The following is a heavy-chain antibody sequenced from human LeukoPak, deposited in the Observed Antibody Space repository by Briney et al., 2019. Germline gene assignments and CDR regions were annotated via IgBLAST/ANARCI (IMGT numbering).Heavy chain of an antibody. CDR2: ISYDGSNK. Sequence: PGRSLRLSCAASGFTFSSYGMHWVRQAPGKGLEWVAVISYDGSNKYYADSVKGRFTISRDNSKNTLYLQMNSLRAEDTAVYYCAKDPDYYDDDWGQGTLVTVSS. CDR3: AKDPDYYDDD. J-gene: IGHJ4*02. V-gene: IGHV3-30*18. D-gene: IGHD3-22*01. CDR1: GFTFSSYG.